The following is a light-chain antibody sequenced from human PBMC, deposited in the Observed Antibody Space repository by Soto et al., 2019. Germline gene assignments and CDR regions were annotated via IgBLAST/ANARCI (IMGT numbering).Light chain of an antibody. CDR3: SSSTSNSTPLV. V-gene: IGLV2-14*01. J-gene: IGLJ1*01. Sequence: QTVVTQPASVSGSSGQSITISCTGPSSDVGDYNYVSWYQQHPGKAPKLMIYDVSNRPSGVSNRFSGSKSGNTASLTISGLQAEDEAYYYCSSSTSNSTPLVFGTGTKLTV. CDR2: DVS. CDR1: SSDVGDYNY.